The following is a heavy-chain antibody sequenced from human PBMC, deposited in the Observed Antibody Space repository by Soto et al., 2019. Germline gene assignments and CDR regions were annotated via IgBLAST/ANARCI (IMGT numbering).Heavy chain of an antibody. CDR1: GFTFSSYG. D-gene: IGHD6-13*01. J-gene: IGHJ4*02. CDR3: AREGRIAAAGPGDY. Sequence: QVQLVESGGGVVQPGRSLRLSCAASGFTFSSYGMHWVGQAPGKGLEWVAVIWYDGSNKYYADSVKGRFTISRDNSKNTLYRQMNSLRAEDTAVYYCAREGRIAAAGPGDYWGQGTLVTVSS. CDR2: IWYDGSNK. V-gene: IGHV3-33*01.